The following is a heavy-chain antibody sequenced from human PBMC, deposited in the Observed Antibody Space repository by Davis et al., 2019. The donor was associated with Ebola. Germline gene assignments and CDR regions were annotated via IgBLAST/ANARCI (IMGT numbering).Heavy chain of an antibody. CDR2: INVSGHNT. CDR1: GFTFSSYA. CDR3: AKGSLYGSRSITAGMDV. D-gene: IGHD4-17*01. V-gene: IGHV3-23*01. J-gene: IGHJ6*02. Sequence: GESLKISCAASGFTFSSYAMSWVRQAPGKGLEWVSDINVSGHNTYYADSVKGRFTISRDNSKNTLYLQMNSLRAEDTAVYYCAKGSLYGSRSITAGMDVWGQGTTVTVSS.